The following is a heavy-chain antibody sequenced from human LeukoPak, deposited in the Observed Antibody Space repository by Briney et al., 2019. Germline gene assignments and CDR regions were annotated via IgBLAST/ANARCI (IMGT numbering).Heavy chain of an antibody. CDR2: ISGSGVTT. Sequence: GGSLRLSCVASGFTFSTYAMSWVRQAPGQGLEWVSVISGSGVTTYYADSVRGRFSISRANSKNTLWLQMSSLRAEDTAVYFCTKSPFSGSYRFEDWGQGTLVIVFS. D-gene: IGHD1-26*01. CDR3: TKSPFSGSYRFED. J-gene: IGHJ4*02. CDR1: GFTFSTYA. V-gene: IGHV3-23*01.